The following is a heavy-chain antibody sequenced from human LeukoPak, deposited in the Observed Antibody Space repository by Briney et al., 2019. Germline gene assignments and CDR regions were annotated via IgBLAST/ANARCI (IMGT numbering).Heavy chain of an antibody. Sequence: SVRVSCTASGGTFSSYGMSWVRQAPGQGLEWMGRIIPVIGIANYAQTFKGRVTITADESTSTLYMELSSLRSEATAVYYWARLATVPHNWFDPWGQGTLVTVSS. CDR3: ARLATVPHNWFDP. CDR1: GGTFSSYG. V-gene: IGHV1-69*01. CDR2: IIPVIGIA. J-gene: IGHJ5*02. D-gene: IGHD1-14*01.